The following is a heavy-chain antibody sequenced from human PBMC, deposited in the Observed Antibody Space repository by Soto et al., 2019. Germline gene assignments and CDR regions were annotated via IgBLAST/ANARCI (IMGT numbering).Heavy chain of an antibody. CDR2: ISSNGGTT. CDR3: VRRVSGNYDY. V-gene: IGHV3-64*01. J-gene: IGHJ4*02. D-gene: IGHD1-7*01. CDR1: GFTFSSYD. Sequence: EVPLAEYGGGMVQPGGSLRLSCVASGFTFSSYDMHWVRQAPGKGLEYVSSISSNGGTTYYGNSVKGRFTISRDNSKNTLYLQMGSLRAEDMAVYYCVRRVSGNYDYWGQGTLVTVSS.